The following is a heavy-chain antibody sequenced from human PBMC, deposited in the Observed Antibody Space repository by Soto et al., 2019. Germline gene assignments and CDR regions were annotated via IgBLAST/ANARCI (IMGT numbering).Heavy chain of an antibody. V-gene: IGHV1-24*01. CDR2: FDPEDGET. Sequence: ASVKVSCKVSGYTLTELSMHWVRQAPGKGLEWMGGFDPEDGETIYAQKFQGRVTMTTDTSTNTAYMELRSLRSDDTAVYYCARYGYCSGGSCYYYYYYGMDVWGQGTTVTVSS. CDR1: GYTLTELS. D-gene: IGHD2-15*01. CDR3: ARYGYCSGGSCYYYYYYGMDV. J-gene: IGHJ6*02.